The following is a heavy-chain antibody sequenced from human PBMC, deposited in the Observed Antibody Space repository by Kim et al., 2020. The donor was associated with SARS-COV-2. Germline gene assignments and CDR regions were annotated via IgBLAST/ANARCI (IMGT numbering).Heavy chain of an antibody. J-gene: IGHJ4*02. CDR2: IYYSGST. CDR3: ARGVLITIFGVVREFDY. Sequence: SETLSLTCTVSGGSISSYYWSWIRQPPGKGLEWIGYIYYSGSTNYNPSLKSRVTISVETSKNQFSLKLSSVTAADTAVYYCARGVLITIFGVVREFDYWGQGPLVTVSS. CDR1: GGSISSYY. D-gene: IGHD3-3*01. V-gene: IGHV4-59*01.